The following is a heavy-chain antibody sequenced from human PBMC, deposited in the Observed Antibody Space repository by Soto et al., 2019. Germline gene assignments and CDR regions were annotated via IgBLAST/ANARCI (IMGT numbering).Heavy chain of an antibody. Sequence: ALVKASCKASGYTFLNYDVAWVRRAPGPGLEWMGWISLSKRKTFYQPSLQGRVTMTTDTGTTTAYMEVRSLRSDDTAVYYCARKGYIGNFGLDVWGQGTPVTVYS. V-gene: IGHV1-18*01. D-gene: IGHD5-12*01. CDR1: GYTFLNYD. J-gene: IGHJ6*02. CDR3: ARKGYIGNFGLDV. CDR2: ISLSKRKT.